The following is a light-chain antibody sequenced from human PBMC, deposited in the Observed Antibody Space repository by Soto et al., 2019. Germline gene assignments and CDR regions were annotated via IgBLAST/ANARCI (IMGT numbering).Light chain of an antibody. Sequence: EIVLTQSPGTLSLSPGERATLSCRASQSVSSSYLAWYQQKPGQAPRLLIYGASSRATGIPDRFSGSGSGTDFPLTISRLEPEDFAFYYWQQYGSSPPYTFGQGTQLEIK. CDR3: QQYGSSPPYT. CDR1: QSVSSSY. V-gene: IGKV3-20*01. CDR2: GAS. J-gene: IGKJ2*01.